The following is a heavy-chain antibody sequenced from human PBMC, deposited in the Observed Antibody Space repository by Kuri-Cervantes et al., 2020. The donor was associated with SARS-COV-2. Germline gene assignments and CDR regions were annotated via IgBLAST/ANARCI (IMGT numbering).Heavy chain of an antibody. CDR1: DGSISSYY. D-gene: IGHD6-13*01. V-gene: IGHV4-59*12. CDR2: IYYSGST. J-gene: IGHJ4*02. CDR3: AREGSSSWYRTKGGYFDY. Sequence: SETLSLTCTVSDGSISSYYWSWIRQPPGKGLEWIGYIYYSGSTNYNPSLKSRVTISVDTSKNQFSLKLSSVTAADTAVYYCAREGSSSWYRTKGGYFDYWGQGTLVTVSS.